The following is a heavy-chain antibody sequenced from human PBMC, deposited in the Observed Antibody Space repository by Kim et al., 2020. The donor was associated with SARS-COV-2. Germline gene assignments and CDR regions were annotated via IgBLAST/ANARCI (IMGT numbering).Heavy chain of an antibody. CDR2: IRSKAYGGTT. V-gene: IGHV3-49*03. J-gene: IGHJ6*02. D-gene: IGHD5-12*01. CDR3: TRDIPIVANDPDPLYYYYYGMDV. CDR1: GFTFGDYA. Sequence: GGSLRLSCTASGFTFGDYAMSWFRQAPGKGLEWVGFIRSKAYGGTTEYAASVKGRFTISRDDSKSIAYLQMNSLKTEDTAVYYCTRDIPIVANDPDPLYYYYYGMDVWGQGTTVTVSS.